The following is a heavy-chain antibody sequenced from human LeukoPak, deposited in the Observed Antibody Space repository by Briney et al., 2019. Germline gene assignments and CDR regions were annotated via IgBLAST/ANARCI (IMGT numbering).Heavy chain of an antibody. Sequence: PSETLSLTCTVSGGSISSYYWSWVRQAPGRGLEWVSVIYSGGSTYYADSVKGRFTISRDNSKNTLFLQMNSLRAGDTAVYYCARGTVTMVDYWGQGTLVTVSS. V-gene: IGHV3-66*01. D-gene: IGHD3-10*01. J-gene: IGHJ4*02. CDR3: ARGTVTMVDY. CDR1: GGSISSYY. CDR2: IYSGGST.